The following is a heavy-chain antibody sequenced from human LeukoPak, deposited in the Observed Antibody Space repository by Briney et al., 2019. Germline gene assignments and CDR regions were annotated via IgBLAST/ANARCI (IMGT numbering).Heavy chain of an antibody. V-gene: IGHV3-23*01. J-gene: IGHJ3*02. Sequence: GGSLRLSCAASGFTFSNAWMSWIRQAPVKGLEWVSAISARGGSTYYADSVKGRFTISRDNSKNTLYLQMNSLRVEDTAVYYCAKEVYYFDTSGLYSFAFDIWGQGTMVTVPS. D-gene: IGHD3-22*01. CDR1: GFTFSNAW. CDR2: ISARGGST. CDR3: AKEVYYFDTSGLYSFAFDI.